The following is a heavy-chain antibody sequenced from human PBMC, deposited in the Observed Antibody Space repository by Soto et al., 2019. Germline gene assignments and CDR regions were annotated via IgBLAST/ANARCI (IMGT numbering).Heavy chain of an antibody. Sequence: PGGSLRLSCGASGFTFSSYAMSWVRQAPGKGLEWVSAISGSGGSTYYADSVKGRFTISRDNSKNTLYLQMNSLRAEDTAVYYCAKGTTRGVTKNYFDYWGQGTLVTVSS. J-gene: IGHJ4*02. CDR1: GFTFSSYA. CDR2: ISGSGGST. CDR3: AKGTTRGVTKNYFDY. V-gene: IGHV3-23*01. D-gene: IGHD3-10*01.